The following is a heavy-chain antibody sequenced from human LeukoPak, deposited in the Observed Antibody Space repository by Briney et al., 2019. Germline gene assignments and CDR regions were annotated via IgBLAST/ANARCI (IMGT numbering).Heavy chain of an antibody. CDR3: ARAPERYYYDSSGQRDRNAFDI. V-gene: IGHV1-69*05. Sequence: SVKVSCKASGGTFSSYAISWVRQAPGQGLEWMGRIIPIFGTANYAQKFQGRVTITTDESTSTAYMELSSLRSEDTAVYYCARAPERYYYDSSGQRDRNAFDIWGQGTMVTVSS. D-gene: IGHD3-22*01. J-gene: IGHJ3*02. CDR2: IIPIFGTA. CDR1: GGTFSSYA.